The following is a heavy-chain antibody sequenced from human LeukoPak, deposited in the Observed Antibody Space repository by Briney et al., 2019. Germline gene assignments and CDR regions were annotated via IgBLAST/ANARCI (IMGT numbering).Heavy chain of an antibody. V-gene: IGHV3-30-3*01. J-gene: IGHJ4*02. CDR3: ARDRGIAAAGYYFDY. CDR2: ISYDGSNK. CDR1: GFTFGSYA. Sequence: GGSLRLSCAASGFTFGSYAMHWVRQAPGKGLEWVAVISYDGSNKYYADSVKGRFTISRDNSKNTLYLQMNSLRAEDTAVYYCARDRGIAAAGYYFDYWGQGTLVTVSS. D-gene: IGHD6-13*01.